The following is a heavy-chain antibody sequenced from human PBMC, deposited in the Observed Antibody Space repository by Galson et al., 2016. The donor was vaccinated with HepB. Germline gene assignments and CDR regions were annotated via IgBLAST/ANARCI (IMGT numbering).Heavy chain of an antibody. D-gene: IGHD2-15*01. J-gene: IGHJ6*02. CDR1: GYIFTTYA. Sequence: SVKVSCKASGYIFTTYAISWVRQAPGQGLEWMGWISSHNGNTNYAQKLQGRVNMTTDTSTNTAYMELRSLRPDDTAMYYCARDVRAYCTGGSCSSGYYGMDVGGQGTTVTVSS. CDR3: ARDVRAYCTGGSCSSGYYGMDV. CDR2: ISSHNGNT. V-gene: IGHV1-18*04.